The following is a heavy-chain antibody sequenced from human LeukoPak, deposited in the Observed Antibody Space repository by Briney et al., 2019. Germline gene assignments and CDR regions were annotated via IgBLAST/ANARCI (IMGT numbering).Heavy chain of an antibody. V-gene: IGHV3-21*01. CDR1: GFTFSSYS. CDR2: ISSSSSYI. Sequence: GGSLRLSCAASGFTFSSYSMNWVRQAPGKGLEWVSSISSSSSYIYYADSVKGRFTISRDNAKNSLYLQMNSLRAEDTAVYYCARDRGILTGYYGWGQGTLVTVSS. D-gene: IGHD3-9*01. CDR3: ARDRGILTGYYG. J-gene: IGHJ4*02.